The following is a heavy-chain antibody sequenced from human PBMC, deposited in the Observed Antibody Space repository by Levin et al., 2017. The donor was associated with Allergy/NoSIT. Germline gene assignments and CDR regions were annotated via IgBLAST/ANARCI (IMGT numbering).Heavy chain of an antibody. J-gene: IGHJ2*01. CDR3: AKVSDIAAAADRYFDL. CDR1: GFTFGDYA. V-gene: IGHV3-9*01. Sequence: QTGGSLRLSCEASGFTFGDYAFHWVRQAPGKGLEWVSGITWNSGTIDYADSVKGRFTISRDNAKNSLYLQMNSLRPEDTALYYCAKVSDIAAAADRYFDLWGRGALVTVSS. CDR2: ITWNSGTI. D-gene: IGHD6-13*01.